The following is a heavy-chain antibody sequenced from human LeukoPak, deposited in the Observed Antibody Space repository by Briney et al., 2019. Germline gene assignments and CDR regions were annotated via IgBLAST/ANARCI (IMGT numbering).Heavy chain of an antibody. CDR2: IYYSGST. D-gene: IGHD1-14*01. CDR3: ITGRGEYFQH. J-gene: IGHJ1*01. CDR1: GGSVSSGDYY. Sequence: SETLSLTCTVSGGSVSSGDYYWSWIRQPPGKGLGWIGYIYYSGSTYYNPSLKSRVTISVDMSKNQFSLKLSSMTAADTAVYYCITGRGEYFQHWGQGTLVTVSS. V-gene: IGHV4-30-4*03.